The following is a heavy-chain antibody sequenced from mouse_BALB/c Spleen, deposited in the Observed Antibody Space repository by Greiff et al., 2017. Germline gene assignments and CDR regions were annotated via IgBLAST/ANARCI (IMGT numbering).Heavy chain of an antibody. D-gene: IGHD2-2*01. CDR3: AGSYGYDGYAMDY. CDR1: GFSLTSYG. CDR2: IWSGGST. V-gene: IGHV2-2*02. J-gene: IGHJ4*01. Sequence: VQLQQSGPGLVQPSQSLSITCTVSGFSLTSYGVPWVRQSPGKGLEWLGVIWSGGSTDYNAAFISRLSISKNNSKSQVFFKMISLQANDTAIYYCAGSYGYDGYAMDYWGQGTSVTVSS.